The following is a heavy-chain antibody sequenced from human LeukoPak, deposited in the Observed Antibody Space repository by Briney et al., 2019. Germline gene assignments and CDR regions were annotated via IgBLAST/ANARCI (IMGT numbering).Heavy chain of an antibody. Sequence: KPSGTLSLTCAVSGGSISSSNWWSWVRQPPGKGLEWIGEIYHSGSTNYNPSLKSRVTISVDKSKNQFSLKLSSVTAADTAVYYCARRNTYCSSTSCSFTVFDYWGQGTLVSVSS. CDR1: GGSISSSNW. D-gene: IGHD2-2*01. J-gene: IGHJ4*02. V-gene: IGHV4-4*02. CDR3: ARRNTYCSSTSCSFTVFDY. CDR2: IYHSGST.